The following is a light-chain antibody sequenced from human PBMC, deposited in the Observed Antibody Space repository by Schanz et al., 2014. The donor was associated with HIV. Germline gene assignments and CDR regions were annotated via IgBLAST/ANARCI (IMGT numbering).Light chain of an antibody. Sequence: EIVLTQSPATLSLSPGERATLSCRASQSVSDNSLAWYQQRPGQAPRLLIYDASSRATGIPDRFSGSGSGTDFTLTISSLEPEDFAVYYCHHYGDSRGAFGGGTEVDFK. J-gene: IGKJ4*02. CDR2: DAS. V-gene: IGKV3-20*01. CDR3: HHYGDSRGA. CDR1: QSVSDNS.